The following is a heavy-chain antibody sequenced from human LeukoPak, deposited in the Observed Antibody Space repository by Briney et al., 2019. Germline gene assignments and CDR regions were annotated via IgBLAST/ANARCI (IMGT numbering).Heavy chain of an antibody. D-gene: IGHD3-3*01. V-gene: IGHV4-4*07. CDR1: DGSISSYY. CDR3: ARDLGFWSGPDY. Sequence: SETLSLTCTVSDGSISSYYWSWIRQPAGKGLQWIGRIYSSGSTNYSPSLKSRVTMSVDTSKNQFSLRLISLTAADTAVYYCARDLGFWSGPDYWGQGTLVTVSS. CDR2: IYSSGST. J-gene: IGHJ4*02.